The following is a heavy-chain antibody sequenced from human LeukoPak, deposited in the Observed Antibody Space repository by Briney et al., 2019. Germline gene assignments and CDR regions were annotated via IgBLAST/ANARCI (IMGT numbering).Heavy chain of an antibody. Sequence: GASVTVSCKASGYTFTGYYMHWVRQAPGQGLEWMGWINPNSGGTNYAQKFQGRVTMTRDTSISTAYMELSRLRSDDTAVYYCARDQENYVWGSYRPWGYFDYWGQGTLVTVSS. V-gene: IGHV1-2*02. D-gene: IGHD3-16*02. J-gene: IGHJ4*02. CDR1: GYTFTGYY. CDR2: INPNSGGT. CDR3: ARDQENYVWGSYRPWGYFDY.